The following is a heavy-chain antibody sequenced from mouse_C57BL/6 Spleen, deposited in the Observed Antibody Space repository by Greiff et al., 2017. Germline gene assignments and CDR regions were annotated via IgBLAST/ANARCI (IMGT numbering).Heavy chain of an antibody. V-gene: IGHV1-26*01. Sequence: EVQLQQSGPELVKPGASVKISCKASGYTFTDYYMNWVKQSHGKSLEWIGDINPNNGGTSYNQKFKGKATLTVDKSSSTAYMELRSLTSEDSAVYYCNWSLDYWGQGTTLTVSS. CDR2: INPNNGGT. J-gene: IGHJ2*01. CDR3: NWSLDY. CDR1: GYTFTDYY. D-gene: IGHD4-1*01.